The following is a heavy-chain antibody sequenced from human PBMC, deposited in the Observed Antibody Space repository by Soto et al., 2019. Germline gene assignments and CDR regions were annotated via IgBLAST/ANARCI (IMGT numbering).Heavy chain of an antibody. V-gene: IGHV1-69*13. CDR2: IIPIFGTA. J-gene: IGHJ5*02. CDR1: GGTFSSYA. D-gene: IGHD6-6*01. Sequence: AASVKVSCKASGGTFSSYAISWVRQAPGQGLEWMGGIIPIFGTANYAQKFQGRVTITADESTSTAYMELSSLRSEDTAVYYCARPYSSSPGWFGPWGQGTLVTVSS. CDR3: ARPYSSSPGWFGP.